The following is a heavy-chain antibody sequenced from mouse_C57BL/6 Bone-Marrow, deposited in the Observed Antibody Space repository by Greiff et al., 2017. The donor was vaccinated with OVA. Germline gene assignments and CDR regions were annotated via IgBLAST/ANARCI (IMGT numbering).Heavy chain of an antibody. Sequence: ESGPGLVKPSQSLSLTCSVTGYSITSGYYWNWIRQFPGNKLEWRGYISYDGSNNYNPSLKNRISITRDTSKNQFFLKLNSVTTEDTATYYCARDGTFYAMDYWGQGTSVTVSS. J-gene: IGHJ4*01. CDR2: ISYDGSN. V-gene: IGHV3-6*01. CDR3: ARDGTFYAMDY. CDR1: GYSITSGYY. D-gene: IGHD1-1*02.